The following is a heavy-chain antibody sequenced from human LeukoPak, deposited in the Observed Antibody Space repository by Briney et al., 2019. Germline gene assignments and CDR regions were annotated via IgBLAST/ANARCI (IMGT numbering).Heavy chain of an antibody. D-gene: IGHD1-14*01. V-gene: IGHV1-18*01. CDR1: GYTLTSYG. J-gene: IGHJ4*02. Sequence: GALVKVSCKASGYTLTSYGISWVRQAPGQGLEWMGWISAYNGNTNYAQKLQGRVTMTTDTSTSTAYMELRSLRSDDTAVYYCANTRNPGEYYFDYWGQGTLVTVSS. CDR2: ISAYNGNT. CDR3: ANTRNPGEYYFDY.